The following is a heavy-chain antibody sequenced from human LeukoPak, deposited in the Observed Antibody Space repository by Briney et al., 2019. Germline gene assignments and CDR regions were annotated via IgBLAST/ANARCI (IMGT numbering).Heavy chain of an antibody. CDR2: IYTSGST. V-gene: IGHV4-4*07. Sequence: SETLSLTCTVSGGSISSYYWSWIRQPAGKGLEWIGRIYTSGSTNYNPSLKSRVTMSVDTSKNQFSLKLSSVTAADTAVYYCARDNYYDSSGYYSFDYWGQGTLVTVSS. J-gene: IGHJ4*02. CDR1: GGSISSYY. D-gene: IGHD3-22*01. CDR3: ARDNYYDSSGYYSFDY.